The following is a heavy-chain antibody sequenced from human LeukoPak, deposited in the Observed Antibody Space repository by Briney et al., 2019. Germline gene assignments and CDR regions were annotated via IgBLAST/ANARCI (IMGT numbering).Heavy chain of an antibody. J-gene: IGHJ4*02. CDR2: IYSGGST. V-gene: IGHV3-53*01. Sequence: GGSLRLSCAASGFTVSGNYMSWVRQAPGKGLEWVSVIYSGGSTYYADSVKGRFTISRDNSKNTLYLQMNSLRAEDTAVYYCARLQLWHYYFDYWGQGTLVTVSS. D-gene: IGHD5-18*01. CDR3: ARLQLWHYYFDY. CDR1: GFTVSGNY.